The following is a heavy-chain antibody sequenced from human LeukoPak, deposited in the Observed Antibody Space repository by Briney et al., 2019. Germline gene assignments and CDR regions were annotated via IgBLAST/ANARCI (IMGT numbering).Heavy chain of an antibody. Sequence: GGSLRLSCAASGFTFSSYAMHWVRQAPGKGLEWVAVISYDGSNKYYADSVKGRFTSSRDNSKNTLYLQMNSLRAEDTAVYYCAKRGGSGCYSGYFDYWGQGTLVTVSS. J-gene: IGHJ4*02. CDR1: GFTFSSYA. CDR3: AKRGGSGCYSGYFDY. D-gene: IGHD1-26*01. V-gene: IGHV3-30-3*02. CDR2: ISYDGSNK.